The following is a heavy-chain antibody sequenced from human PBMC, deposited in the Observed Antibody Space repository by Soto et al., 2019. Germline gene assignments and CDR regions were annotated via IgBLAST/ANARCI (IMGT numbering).Heavy chain of an antibody. CDR1: GGSIKTDNW. CDR3: ARAGSLVIAKGFDL. CDR2: IYHTGSP. Sequence: KTSETLSLTCDVSGGSIKTDNWWTWVRQSPGKGLQWIGEIYHTGSPLYNPWLNNRLTISIDKSKKQFSLTLTSVTAADTALYFCARAGSLVIAKGFDLWGQGIPVTVSS. J-gene: IGHJ5*02. D-gene: IGHD2-21*01. V-gene: IGHV4-4*02.